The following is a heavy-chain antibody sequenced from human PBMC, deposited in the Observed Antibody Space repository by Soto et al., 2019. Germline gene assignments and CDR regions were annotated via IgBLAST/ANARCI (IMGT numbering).Heavy chain of an antibody. J-gene: IGHJ6*02. CDR1: GFTFTSSA. V-gene: IGHV1-58*01. CDR2: IVVGSGNT. CDR3: AAVGEHYGYYLMEV. Sequence: VKCFFKASGFTFTSSAVQWVRQARGQLLDGIGWIVVGSGNTNYAQKFQERVTITRDMSTSTAYMELSSLRSEDTAVDYCAAVGEHYGYYLMEVWGQGTTVIVYS.